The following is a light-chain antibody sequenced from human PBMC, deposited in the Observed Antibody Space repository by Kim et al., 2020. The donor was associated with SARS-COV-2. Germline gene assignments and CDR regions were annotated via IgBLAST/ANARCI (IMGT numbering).Light chain of an antibody. Sequence: SVGDRVTITCRASERVETYVNWYQQKPGKAPNLLIYSASYLQSGVPSRFSGGGSGTEFTLTISSLQPEDYATYFCQQTYSSLTVTFGQGTRLEIK. CDR1: ERVETY. CDR2: SAS. CDR3: QQTYSSLTVT. J-gene: IGKJ5*01. V-gene: IGKV1-39*01.